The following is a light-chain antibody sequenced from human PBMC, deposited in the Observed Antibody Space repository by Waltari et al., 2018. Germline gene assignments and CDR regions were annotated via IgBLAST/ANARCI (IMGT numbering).Light chain of an antibody. CDR3: LQDYSYPWT. Sequence: AIQMTQSPSSLSASVGDRVTITGRASQGIRNDLGWYQQRPGKAPKLLIYGSSTLQSGVPSRFSGSGFGTDFTLTINSLQPEDFATYYCLQDYSYPWTFGQGTKVEIK. CDR2: GSS. J-gene: IGKJ1*01. CDR1: QGIRND. V-gene: IGKV1-6*01.